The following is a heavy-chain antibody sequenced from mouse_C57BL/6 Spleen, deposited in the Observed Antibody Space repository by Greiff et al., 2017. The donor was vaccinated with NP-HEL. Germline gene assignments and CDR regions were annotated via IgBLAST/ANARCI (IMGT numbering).Heavy chain of an antibody. CDR2: INPNNGGT. CDR1: GYTFTDYY. Sequence: VQLKESGPELVKPGASVKISCKASGYTFTDYYMNWVKQSHGKSLEWIGDINPNNGGTSYNQKFKGKATLTVDKSSSTAYMELRSLTSEDSAVYYCARSKRYGSSYNYWGQGTLVTVS. J-gene: IGHJ3*01. CDR3: ARSKRYGSSYNY. D-gene: IGHD1-1*01. V-gene: IGHV1-26*01.